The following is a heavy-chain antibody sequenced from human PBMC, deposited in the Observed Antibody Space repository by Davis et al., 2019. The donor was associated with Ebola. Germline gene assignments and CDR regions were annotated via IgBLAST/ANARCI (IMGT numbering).Heavy chain of an antibody. D-gene: IGHD6-13*01. V-gene: IGHV1-18*04. CDR3: ARGGAGSSSWYFFDF. Sequence: AASVKVSCKASGYTFTSYGISWVRQAPGQGLEWMGWICAYNGNTNYAQKLQGRVTMTTDTSTSTAYMELRSLRSDDTAVYYCARGGAGSSSWYFFDFWGQGTLVTVSS. CDR1: GYTFTSYG. CDR2: ICAYNGNT. J-gene: IGHJ4*02.